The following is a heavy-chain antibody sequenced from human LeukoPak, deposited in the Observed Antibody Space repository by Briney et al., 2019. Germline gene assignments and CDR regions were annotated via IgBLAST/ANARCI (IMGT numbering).Heavy chain of an antibody. Sequence: PSETLSLTCVFSGDSLSGYYWSWLRQPPGKGLEWIAYRQSNGYTEYYPSLMSRVPISLDTSKRQLSLKLTSVTAADTAVYYCARGVYGAYFDFWGQGTLVTVSS. CDR1: GDSLSGYY. CDR3: ARGVYGAYFDF. J-gene: IGHJ4*02. CDR2: RQSNGYT. D-gene: IGHD4-17*01. V-gene: IGHV4-59*01.